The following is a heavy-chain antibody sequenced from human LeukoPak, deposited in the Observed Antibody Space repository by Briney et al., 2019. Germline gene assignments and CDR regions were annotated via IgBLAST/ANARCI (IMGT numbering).Heavy chain of an antibody. Sequence: GGSLRLSCVASGITFSRHWMTWVRQAPGKGLEWVANIKEDGTKRNYVDSVKGRFTISRDNAKNSLYLQMNSLRAEDTAVYYCATPLDYSDSSGYHQGGDWGQGTLVTVS. J-gene: IGHJ4*02. CDR1: GITFSRHW. CDR3: ATPLDYSDSSGYHQGGD. CDR2: IKEDGTKR. V-gene: IGHV3-7*03. D-gene: IGHD3-22*01.